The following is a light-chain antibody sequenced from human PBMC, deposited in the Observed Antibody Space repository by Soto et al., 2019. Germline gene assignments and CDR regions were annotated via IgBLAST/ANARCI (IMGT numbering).Light chain of an antibody. CDR1: SSDVGAYNY. Sequence: QSALTQPTSASGSAGESVTISCTGTSSDVGAYNYVSWYQQHAGKAPKLVIYEVTKRPSGVPDRFSGSKSANTASLTVSGLQAEDEADYYCSSFASSNTWVFGGGTKLTVL. CDR2: EVT. CDR3: SSFASSNTWV. V-gene: IGLV2-8*01. J-gene: IGLJ3*02.